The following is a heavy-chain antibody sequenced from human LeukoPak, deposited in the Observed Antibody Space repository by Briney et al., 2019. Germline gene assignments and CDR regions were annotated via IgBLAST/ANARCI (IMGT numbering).Heavy chain of an antibody. CDR2: IYYSGST. D-gene: IGHD3-10*01. CDR3: ARQSRYYGSGKGNTWFDP. V-gene: IGHV4-59*08. Sequence: SETLSLTCTVSGGSINNYYWSWIRQSPGKGLEWIGYIYYSGSTNYNPSLKSRVTISVDTSKKQFSLKLSSVTAADTAMYYCARQSRYYGSGKGNTWFDPWGQGTLVTVSS. CDR1: GGSINNYY. J-gene: IGHJ5*02.